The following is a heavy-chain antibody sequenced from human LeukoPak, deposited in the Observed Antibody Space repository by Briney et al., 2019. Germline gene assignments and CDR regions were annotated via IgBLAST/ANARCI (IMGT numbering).Heavy chain of an antibody. D-gene: IGHD3-22*01. Sequence: SETLSLTCAVYGGSFSGYYWSWIRQPPGKGLEWIGEINHSGSTNYNPSLKSRVTISVDTSKNQFSLKLSSVTAADTAAYYCASDLYDSSGYYRQDAFDIWSQGTMVTVSS. CDR2: INHSGST. V-gene: IGHV4-34*01. J-gene: IGHJ3*02. CDR3: ASDLYDSSGYYRQDAFDI. CDR1: GGSFSGYY.